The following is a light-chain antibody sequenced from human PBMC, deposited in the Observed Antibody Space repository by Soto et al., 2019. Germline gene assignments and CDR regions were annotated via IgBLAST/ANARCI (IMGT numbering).Light chain of an antibody. CDR3: SSYTGSNTVI. CDR2: EVS. CDR1: NSDVGGYNY. V-gene: IGLV2-14*01. Sequence: QSALTQPASVSGSPGQSITISCTGTNSDVGGYNYVSWYQHHPGKAPKLMIYEVSNRPSGVSNRFSGSKSVNTASLTISGLQAEDEADYYCSSYTGSNTVIIGGGTKLTVL. J-gene: IGLJ2*01.